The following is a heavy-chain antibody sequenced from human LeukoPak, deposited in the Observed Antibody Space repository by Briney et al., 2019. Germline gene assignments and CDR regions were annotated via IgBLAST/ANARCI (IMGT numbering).Heavy chain of an antibody. V-gene: IGHV3-30*04. CDR3: ARDPRTVRI. CDR1: GFTFSSYA. Sequence: PGGSLRLSCAASGFTFSSYAMHWVRQAPGKGLEWVAFISYDGSNKYYADSVKGRFTVSRDNAKNSLYLQMNSLRVEDTAVYYCARDPRTVRIWGQGTLVTVSS. D-gene: IGHD1-1*01. J-gene: IGHJ4*02. CDR2: ISYDGSNK.